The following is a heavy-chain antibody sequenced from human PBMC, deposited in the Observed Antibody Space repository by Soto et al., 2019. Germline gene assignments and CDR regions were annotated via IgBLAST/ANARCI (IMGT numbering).Heavy chain of an antibody. CDR2: ISSSGNTI. J-gene: IGHJ3*02. D-gene: IGHD5-18*01. CDR1: GFTFSDYF. Sequence: QVQLVESGGGLVKPGGSLRLSCAASGFTFSDYFMSWIRQAPEKGLESVSYISSSGNTIYYADSVKGRFTISRDNAKNSLYLQMNSLRAEDTAVYYCAREMTRWTAMFAFDIWGQRTMVTVSS. CDR3: AREMTRWTAMFAFDI. V-gene: IGHV3-11*01.